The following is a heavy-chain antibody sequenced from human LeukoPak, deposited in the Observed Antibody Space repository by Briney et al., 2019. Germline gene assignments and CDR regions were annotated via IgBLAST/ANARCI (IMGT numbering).Heavy chain of an antibody. CDR1: GYTFTGYY. V-gene: IGHV1-2*07. D-gene: IGHD3-3*01. J-gene: IGHJ5*02. CDR2: INPKNGGA. CDR3: ARASFWESPVNWFDP. Sequence: ASVKVSCKASGYTFTGYYIHWVRQAPGQGLEWMGWINPKNGGANYAPRFRGRVTLTRDRSTSTVYMKLTRLTYDDTAVYYCARASFWESPVNWFDPWGQGTLVTVSS.